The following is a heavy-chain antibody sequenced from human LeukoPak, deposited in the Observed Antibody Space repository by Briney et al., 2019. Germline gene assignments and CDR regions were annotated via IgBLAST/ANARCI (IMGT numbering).Heavy chain of an antibody. CDR1: GYTFTSYA. J-gene: IGHJ3*02. V-gene: IGHV1-3*01. D-gene: IGHD5-12*01. CDR2: MNAGNGNT. Sequence: ASVKVSCTASGYTFTSYAMHWVRQAPGQRLEWMGWMNAGNGNTKYSQKFQGRVTITRDTSASTAYMELSSLRSEDTAVYYCARGISRGGYSGYDAFDIWGQGTMVTVSS. CDR3: ARGISRGGYSGYDAFDI.